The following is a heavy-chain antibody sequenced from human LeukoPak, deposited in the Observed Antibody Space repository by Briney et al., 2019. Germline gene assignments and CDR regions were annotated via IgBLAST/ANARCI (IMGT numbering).Heavy chain of an antibody. J-gene: IGHJ5*02. CDR2: IYPGDSDT. CDR1: GYPFASSW. Sequence: GESLKISCKGSGYPFASSWIGWVRQMPGKGLEWMGIIYPGDSDTRYSPSFQGRVIISADKSINTAYLQWSSLKASDTAMYYCVKQVGAPRLSIVAGRWFDPWGQGTLVTVSS. D-gene: IGHD6-13*01. V-gene: IGHV5-51*01. CDR3: VKQVGAPRLSIVAGRWFDP.